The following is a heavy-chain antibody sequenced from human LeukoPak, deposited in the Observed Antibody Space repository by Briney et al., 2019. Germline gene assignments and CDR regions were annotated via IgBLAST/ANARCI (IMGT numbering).Heavy chain of an antibody. Sequence: SSETLSLTCAVSGYSISSGYYWGWIRPPPGKGLEWIGSIYHSGSTYYNPSLKSRGTISVDTSKNQFSLKLSSVPAADTAVYYCAREILLAAADYYFDYWVQGTLVTVSS. CDR2: IYHSGST. J-gene: IGHJ4*02. V-gene: IGHV4-38-2*02. CDR3: AREILLAAADYYFDY. CDR1: GYSISSGYY. D-gene: IGHD6-13*01.